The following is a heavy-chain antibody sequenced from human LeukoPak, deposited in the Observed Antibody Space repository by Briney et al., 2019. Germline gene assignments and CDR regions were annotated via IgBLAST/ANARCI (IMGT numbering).Heavy chain of an antibody. CDR1: GGSISSSSYY. D-gene: IGHD5-18*01. J-gene: IGHJ4*02. V-gene: IGHV4-39*01. CDR2: IYYSGST. CDR3: ARHSRIQLWYNDLDY. Sequence: KPSETLSLTCTVSGGSISSSSYYWGWIRQPPGKGLEWIVSIYYSGSTYYNQSLKSQITISVDTSKNQFSLKLSSVTAADTAVYYCARHSRIQLWYNDLDYWCQGTLVTVSS.